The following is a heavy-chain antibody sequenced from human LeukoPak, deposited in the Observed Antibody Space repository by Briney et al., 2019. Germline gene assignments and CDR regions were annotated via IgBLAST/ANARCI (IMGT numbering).Heavy chain of an antibody. Sequence: PSQTLSLTCTVSGGSISSGSYYWSWIRQPAGKGLEWIGRIYTSGSTNYNPSLKSRVTISVDTSKNQFSLKLSSVTAADTAVYYCARALGYCSSTSCYDYFDYWGQGTLVTVSS. D-gene: IGHD2-2*01. CDR2: IYTSGST. V-gene: IGHV4-61*02. J-gene: IGHJ4*02. CDR3: ARALGYCSSTSCYDYFDY. CDR1: GGSISSGSYY.